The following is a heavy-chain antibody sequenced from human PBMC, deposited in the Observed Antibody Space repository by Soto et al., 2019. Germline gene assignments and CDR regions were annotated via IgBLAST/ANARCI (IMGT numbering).Heavy chain of an antibody. J-gene: IGHJ4*02. V-gene: IGHV3-9*01. Sequence: EVQLVESGGGLVQPGRSLRLSCAASGFTFDDYAMHWVRQAPGKGLEWVSGISWNSGSIGYADSVKGRFTISRDNAKNSLYLQMNSLRAEDTAFYYCATTEGDYWGQGTLVTVSS. CDR1: GFTFDDYA. CDR3: ATTEGDY. CDR2: ISWNSGSI.